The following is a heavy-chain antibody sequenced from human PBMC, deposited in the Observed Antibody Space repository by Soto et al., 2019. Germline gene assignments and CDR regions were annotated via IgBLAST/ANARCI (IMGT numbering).Heavy chain of an antibody. CDR3: ARDQGYCSGGSCYYHYYMDV. CDR2: ISSSSSYI. D-gene: IGHD2-15*01. J-gene: IGHJ6*03. CDR1: GFTFSSYS. Sequence: EVQLVESGGGLVKPGGSLRLSCAASGFTFSSYSMNWVRQAPGKGLEWVSSISSSSSYIYYADSVKGRFTISRDNAKNSLYLQMNSLRAEDTAVYYCARDQGYCSGGSCYYHYYMDVWGKGTTVTVSS. V-gene: IGHV3-21*01.